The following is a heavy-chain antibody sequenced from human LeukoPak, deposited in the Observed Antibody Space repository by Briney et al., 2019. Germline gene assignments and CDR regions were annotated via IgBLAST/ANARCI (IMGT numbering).Heavy chain of an antibody. CDR3: AREDLSSWYLDY. J-gene: IGHJ4*02. D-gene: IGHD6-13*01. CDR2: ISSSSNYI. Sequence: GGSLRLSCVASGSTFSRYSMNWVRQAPGKGLEWVSSISSSSNYIYYTDSVKGRFTISRDNAKNSLYLQMNSLRAEDTAVYYCAREDLSSWYLDYWGQGTLVTVSS. V-gene: IGHV3-21*01. CDR1: GSTFSRYS.